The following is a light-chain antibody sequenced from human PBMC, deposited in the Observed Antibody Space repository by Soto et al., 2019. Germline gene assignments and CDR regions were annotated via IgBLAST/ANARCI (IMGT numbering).Light chain of an antibody. J-gene: IGKJ1*01. CDR1: QSVGQS. CDR3: QQYGGSPRT. V-gene: IGKV3-20*01. CDR2: GAS. Sequence: EAVLTQSAGALSLSPGERATLSCRASQSVGQSLAWYQQRPGQAPRLLISGASTRATGIPDRIGGSGSGTDFTLTISRLEPEDFAVYYCQQYGGSPRTFGQGTKVDIK.